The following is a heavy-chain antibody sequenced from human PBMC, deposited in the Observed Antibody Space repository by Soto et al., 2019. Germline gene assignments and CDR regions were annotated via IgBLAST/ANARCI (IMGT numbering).Heavy chain of an antibody. CDR1: GFTFSDFP. CDR2: ISYDGNDE. J-gene: IGHJ4*02. Sequence: QVELVESGGGVVQPGASLRLSCVASGFTFSDFPLHWVRRAPGKGLEWVAVISYDGNDESYSVSVNGRFTISRDNSKTTVYLQMNSLRADDMAVYHCARDMRHDYASGRLDYLGQGTLVTVSS. D-gene: IGHD3-10*01. CDR3: ARDMRHDYASGRLDY. V-gene: IGHV3-30-3*01.